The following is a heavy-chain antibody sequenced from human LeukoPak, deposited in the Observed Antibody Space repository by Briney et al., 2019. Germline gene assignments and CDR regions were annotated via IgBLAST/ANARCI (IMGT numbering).Heavy chain of an antibody. J-gene: IGHJ4*01. CDR2: ISYSGST. CDR1: GGSISRSSYY. V-gene: IGHV4-39*01. CDR3: ARHLGYCSSSSCYFDY. Sequence: SETLSLTCTVSGGSISRSSYYWGWIRQPPGKGLGWIGSISYSGSTYYTPSLKSRVTISVDTSKNQFSLKLSSVTAADTAVYYCARHLGYCSSSSCYFDYWGQEPWSPSPQ. D-gene: IGHD2-2*01.